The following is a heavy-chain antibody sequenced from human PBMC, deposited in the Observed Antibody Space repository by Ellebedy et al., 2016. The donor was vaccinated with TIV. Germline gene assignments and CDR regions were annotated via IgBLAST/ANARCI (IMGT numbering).Heavy chain of an antibody. CDR2: INSRGGTT. J-gene: IGHJ4*02. CDR1: GFTFSSFA. D-gene: IGHD2-21*02. Sequence: GESLKISCAASGFTFSSFAMSWVRQAPGKRLEWVSGINSRGGTTHYADSVKGRFTISRDNSKRTVDLQMRSVRAEDTAVYFCAKDRTSGDGYWVFDSWGQGTMVSVSS. CDR3: AKDRTSGDGYWVFDS. V-gene: IGHV3-23*01.